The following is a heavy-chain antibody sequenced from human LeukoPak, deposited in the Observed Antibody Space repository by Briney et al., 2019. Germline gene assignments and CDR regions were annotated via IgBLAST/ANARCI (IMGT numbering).Heavy chain of an antibody. CDR2: IRYDGSNK. CDR1: GFTFSTYA. Sequence: GGSLRLSCAASGFTFSTYAMHWVRQAPGKGQEWVAFIRYDGSNKYYADSVKGRFTISRDNSKNTLYLQMNSLRAEDTAVYYCAKQAGEWFHGRAFDIWGQGTMVTVSS. J-gene: IGHJ3*02. D-gene: IGHD3-3*01. CDR3: AKQAGEWFHGRAFDI. V-gene: IGHV3-30*02.